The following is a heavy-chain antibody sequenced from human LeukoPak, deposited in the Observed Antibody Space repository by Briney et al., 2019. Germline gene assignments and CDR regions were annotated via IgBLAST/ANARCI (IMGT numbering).Heavy chain of an antibody. V-gene: IGHV3-11*04. D-gene: IGHD3-22*01. CDR2: ISSSGSTI. CDR1: GFTFSDYY. CDR3: ARDYYDSSGHFDY. Sequence: PGGSLRLSCAASGFTFSDYYMSWIRQAPGKGLEWVSYISSSGSTIYYADSVKGRFTISRDNAKNSLYLQMNSLRAEDTAVYYYARDYYDSSGHFDYWGQGTLVTVSS. J-gene: IGHJ4*02.